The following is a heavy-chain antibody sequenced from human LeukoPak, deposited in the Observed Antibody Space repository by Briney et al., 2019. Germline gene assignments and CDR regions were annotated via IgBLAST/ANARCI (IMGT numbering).Heavy chain of an antibody. CDR2: TNHSGIT. CDR3: ARHRATGITMVRGVPSPLDY. J-gene: IGHJ4*02. CDR1: GGSFIDYS. D-gene: IGHD3-10*01. V-gene: IGHV4-34*01. Sequence: PSETLSLTCSVSGGSFIDYSWSWIRQPPGKGLEWIGETNHSGITNYNPSLESRITMSVDTSKNQFSLKLSSVTAADTAVYYCARHRATGITMVRGVPSPLDYWGQGTLVTVSS.